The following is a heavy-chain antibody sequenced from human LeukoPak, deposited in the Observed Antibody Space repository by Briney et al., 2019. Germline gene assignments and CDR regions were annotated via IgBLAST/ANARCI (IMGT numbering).Heavy chain of an antibody. CDR2: ISSSSSYI. D-gene: IGHD1-1*01. J-gene: IGHJ6*03. Sequence: GGSLRLSCAGSGFTFSSYSMNWVRQAPGKGLEWVSSISSSSSYIYYADSVKGRFTISRDNARNSLYLQMNNLRAEDTAVYYCARDRLLEDRDYSSYYYMDVWGKGTTVTVSS. CDR3: ARDRLLEDRDYSSYYYMDV. V-gene: IGHV3-21*01. CDR1: GFTFSSYS.